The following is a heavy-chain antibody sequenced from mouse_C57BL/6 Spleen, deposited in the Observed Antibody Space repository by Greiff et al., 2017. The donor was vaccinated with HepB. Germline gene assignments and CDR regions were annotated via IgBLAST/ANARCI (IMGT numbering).Heavy chain of an antibody. CDR3: ARGEGLEV. J-gene: IGHJ1*03. Sequence: VQLQQSGPELVKPGASVKISCKASGYAFSSSWMNWVKQRPGKGLEWIGRIYPGEGDTNYNGKFKGKATLTADKSSSTAYMQLSSLTSEDSAVYFCARGEGLEVWGTGTTVTVSS. V-gene: IGHV1-82*01. CDR1: GYAFSSSW. CDR2: IYPGEGDT.